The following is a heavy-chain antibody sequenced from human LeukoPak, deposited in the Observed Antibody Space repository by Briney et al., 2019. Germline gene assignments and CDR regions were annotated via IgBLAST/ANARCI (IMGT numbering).Heavy chain of an antibody. Sequence: GESLKISCKGSGYSFTSYWIGWVRQMPGKGLEWMGIIYPGDSDTRYRPSFQGQVTISADKSISTAYLQWSSLKASDTAMYYCARRYYGSGSYYNWFDPWGQGTLVTVSS. CDR2: IYPGDSDT. J-gene: IGHJ5*02. V-gene: IGHV5-51*01. D-gene: IGHD3-10*01. CDR1: GYSFTSYW. CDR3: ARRYYGSGSYYNWFDP.